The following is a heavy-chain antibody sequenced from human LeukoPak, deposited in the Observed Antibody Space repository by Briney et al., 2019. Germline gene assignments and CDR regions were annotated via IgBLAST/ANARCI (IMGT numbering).Heavy chain of an antibody. CDR2: VDPEDGET. CDR1: GYAFTDYY. J-gene: IGHJ6*04. V-gene: IGHV1-69-2*01. Sequence: ASVKISCKVSGYAFTDYYMHWVQQAPGKGLEWMGLVDPEDGETIYAEKFQGRVTITADTYTDTAYMELSSLRSEDTAVYYCAIGPSLILVWGKGTTVTVSS. CDR3: AIGPSLILV. D-gene: IGHD3-16*01.